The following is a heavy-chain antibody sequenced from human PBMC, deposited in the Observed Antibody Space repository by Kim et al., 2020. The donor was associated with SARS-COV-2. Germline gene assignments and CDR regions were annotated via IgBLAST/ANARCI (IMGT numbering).Heavy chain of an antibody. CDR1: GFDVSEKY. CDR3: GRASGYYGVDN. J-gene: IGHJ4*02. D-gene: IGHD4-17*01. CDR2: IYGDGGGAT. Sequence: GGSLRLSCAVSGFDVSEKYVAWVRQAPGKGLNWVSVIYGDGGGATYYADSVEGRFTISRDRSKNTVYLQMNSLRADDTAVYYCGRASGYYGVDNWGQGTLVTVSS. V-gene: IGHV3-53*01.